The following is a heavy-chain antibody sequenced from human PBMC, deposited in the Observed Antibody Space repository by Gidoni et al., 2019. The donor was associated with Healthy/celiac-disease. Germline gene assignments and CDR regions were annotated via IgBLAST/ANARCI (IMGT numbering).Heavy chain of an antibody. D-gene: IGHD6-13*01. V-gene: IGHV3-9*01. J-gene: IGHJ5*02. CDR2: ISWNSGSI. CDR3: AKEKAAAGTGFNWFDP. Sequence: EVQLVESGGGLVQPGRSLRLSCAASGFTFDDYAMHWVRPAPGKGLEWVSGISWNSGSIGYADSVKGRFTISRDNAKNSLYLQMNSLRAEDTALYYCAKEKAAAGTGFNWFDPWGQGTLVTVSS. CDR1: GFTFDDYA.